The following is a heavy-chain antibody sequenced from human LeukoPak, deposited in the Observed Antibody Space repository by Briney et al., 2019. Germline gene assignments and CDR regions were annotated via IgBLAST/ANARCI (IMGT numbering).Heavy chain of an antibody. J-gene: IGHJ6*02. V-gene: IGHV1-3*01. CDR2: INADNGNT. D-gene: IGHD2-21*02. CDR3: ARSRYCGGDCWLPCDGMDV. CDR1: GYTFTSYA. Sequence: ASVKVSCKASGYTFTSYAMHWVRQAPGQRLEWMGWINADNGNTKYSQKFQGRVTITRDTSASTAYMELSSLRSEDTAVYYCARSRYCGGDCWLPCDGMDVWGQGTTVTVSS.